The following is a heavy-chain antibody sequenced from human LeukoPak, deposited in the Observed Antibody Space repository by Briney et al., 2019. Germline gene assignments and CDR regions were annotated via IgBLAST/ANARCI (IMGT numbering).Heavy chain of an antibody. CDR3: ATVGATTSYYYYYGMDV. D-gene: IGHD1-26*01. V-gene: IGHV1-24*01. Sequence: ASVKVSCKVPGYTLTELSMHWVRQAPGKGPEWMGGFDPEDGETIYAQKFQGRVTMTEDTSTDTAYMELSSLRSEDTAVYYCATVGATTSYYYYYGMDVWGQGTTVTVSS. J-gene: IGHJ6*02. CDR1: GYTLTELS. CDR2: FDPEDGET.